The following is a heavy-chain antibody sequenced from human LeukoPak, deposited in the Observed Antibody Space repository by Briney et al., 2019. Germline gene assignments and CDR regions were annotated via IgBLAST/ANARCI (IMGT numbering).Heavy chain of an antibody. V-gene: IGHV1-2*02. Sequence: GASVKVSCKASGDTFSSYVMNWVRQAPGQGLEWMGWINPNSGGTNYAQKFQGRVTMTRDTSISTAYMELSRLRSDDTAVYYCARAFALGGAMVTSYWFDPWGQGTLVTVSS. CDR1: GDTFSSYV. CDR2: INPNSGGT. CDR3: ARAFALGGAMVTSYWFDP. J-gene: IGHJ5*02. D-gene: IGHD5-18*01.